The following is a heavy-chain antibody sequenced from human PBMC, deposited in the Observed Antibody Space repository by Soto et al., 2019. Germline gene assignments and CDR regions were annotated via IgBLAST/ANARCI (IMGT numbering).Heavy chain of an antibody. D-gene: IGHD3-22*01. V-gene: IGHV1-69*13. CDR3: ASTTYYYDSSGYSGRFDY. J-gene: IGHJ4*02. Sequence: SVKVSCKASGGTFSSYAISWVRQAPGQGLEWMGGIIPIFGTANYAQKFQGRVTITADESTSTAYMELSSLRSEDTAVYYCASTTYYYDSSGYSGRFDYWGQGTLVTVSS. CDR2: IIPIFGTA. CDR1: GGTFSSYA.